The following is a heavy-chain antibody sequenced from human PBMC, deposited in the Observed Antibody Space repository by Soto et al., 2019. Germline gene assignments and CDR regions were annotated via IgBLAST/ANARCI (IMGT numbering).Heavy chain of an antibody. D-gene: IGHD2-8*01. J-gene: IGHJ6*02. Sequence: ASVKVSCEASGYSFTDYPIHWVREAPGQGLEWLGRINPKSGGTSTAQKFQGWVTTTTDTSISTASMELTRLTSDDTAMYYCARGDSTDCSNGVCSFFYNHDMDVWGQGTTVTVSS. CDR2: INPKSGGT. CDR3: ARGDSTDCSNGVCSFFYNHDMDV. V-gene: IGHV1-2*04. CDR1: GYSFTDYP.